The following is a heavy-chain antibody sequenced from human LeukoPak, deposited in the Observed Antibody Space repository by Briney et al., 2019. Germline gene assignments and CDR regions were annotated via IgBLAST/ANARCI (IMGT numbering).Heavy chain of an antibody. CDR2: INTDGSST. CDR1: GFTFSSYW. J-gene: IGHJ4*02. D-gene: IGHD2-8*01. Sequence: GGSLRLSCAASGFTFSSYWMYWVRQAPGKGLVWVSRINTDGSSTSYADSVKGRFTISRDNAKNTLYLQMTSLRAEDTAVYYCTRARVYAHFDYWGQGTLVTVSS. CDR3: TRARVYAHFDY. V-gene: IGHV3-74*01.